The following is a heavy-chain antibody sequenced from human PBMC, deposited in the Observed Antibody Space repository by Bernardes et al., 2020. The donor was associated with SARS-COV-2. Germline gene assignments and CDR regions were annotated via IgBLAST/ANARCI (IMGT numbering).Heavy chain of an antibody. V-gene: IGHV1-2*02. J-gene: IGHJ6*02. D-gene: IGHD3-22*01. CDR3: ALPPTNYDRYGMDV. CDR2: INPNSGGT. CDR1: GYPFTGYY. Sequence: ASVKVSCKASGYPFTGYYMHWVRQAPGHGLEWMGWINPNSGGTNYAQKFQGRVTMTRDTSITTAYMELSRLRSDDTAVYFCALPPTNYDRYGMDVWGQGTTVTASS.